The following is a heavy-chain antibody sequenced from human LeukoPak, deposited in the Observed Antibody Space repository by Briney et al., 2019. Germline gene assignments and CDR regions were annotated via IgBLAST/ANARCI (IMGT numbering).Heavy chain of an antibody. V-gene: IGHV1-69*05. CDR1: GGTFSSYA. CDR2: IIPIFGTA. D-gene: IGHD1-26*01. Sequence: GASVKVSCKASGGTFSSYAISWVRQAPGQGLEWMGGIIPIFGTANYAQKFQGRVTITTDESTSTAYMELSSLRSEDTAVYYCARDQRIVGATHSGYDAFDIWGQGTMVTVSS. J-gene: IGHJ3*02. CDR3: ARDQRIVGATHSGYDAFDI.